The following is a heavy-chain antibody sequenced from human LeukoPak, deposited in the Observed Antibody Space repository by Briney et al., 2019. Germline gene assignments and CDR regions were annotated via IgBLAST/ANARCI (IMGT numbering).Heavy chain of an antibody. J-gene: IGHJ4*02. CDR3: AREGAQQLVRERGGYYFDY. V-gene: IGHV1-2*04. CDR1: GYTFTGYY. D-gene: IGHD6-13*01. Sequence: ASVKVSCKASGYTFTGYYMHWVRQAPGQGLEWMGWINPNSGGTNYAQKFQGWVTMTRDTSISTAYMELSRLRSGDTAVYYCAREGAQQLVRERGGYYFDYWGQGTLVTVSS. CDR2: INPNSGGT.